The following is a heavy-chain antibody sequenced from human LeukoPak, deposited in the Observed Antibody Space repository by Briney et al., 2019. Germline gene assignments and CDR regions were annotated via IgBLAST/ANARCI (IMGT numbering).Heavy chain of an antibody. Sequence: SETLSLTCTVSGGSISSYYWSWIRQPPGKGLEWIGYIYYSGSTNYNPSLKSRVTTSVDTSKNQFSLKLSSVTAADTAVYYCARHVYGDYDILTGPSFDYWGQGTLVTVSS. J-gene: IGHJ4*02. CDR2: IYYSGST. CDR3: ARHVYGDYDILTGPSFDY. CDR1: GGSISSYY. V-gene: IGHV4-59*08. D-gene: IGHD3-9*01.